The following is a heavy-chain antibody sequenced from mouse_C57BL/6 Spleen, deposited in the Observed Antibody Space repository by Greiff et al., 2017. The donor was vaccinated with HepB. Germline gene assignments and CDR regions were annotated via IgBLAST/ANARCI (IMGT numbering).Heavy chain of an antibody. Sequence: VQLQQSGAELVRPGASVTLSCKASGYTFTDYEMHWVKQTPVHGLEWIGAIDPETGGTAYNQKFKGKAILTADKSSSTAYMELRSLTSEDSAVYYCTRGYYGSRNAMDYWGQGTSVTVSS. CDR2: IDPETGGT. CDR1: GYTFTDYE. J-gene: IGHJ4*01. V-gene: IGHV1-15*01. D-gene: IGHD1-1*01. CDR3: TRGYYGSRNAMDY.